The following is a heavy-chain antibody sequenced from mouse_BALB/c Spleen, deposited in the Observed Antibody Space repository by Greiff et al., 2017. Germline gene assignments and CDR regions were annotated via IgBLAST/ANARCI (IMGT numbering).Heavy chain of an antibody. CDR3: AWGTETQYYFDY. J-gene: IGHJ2*01. CDR1: GYTFTDYA. CDR2: ISTYYGDA. D-gene: IGHD3-2*02. V-gene: IGHV1S137*01. Sequence: VQLQQSGAELVRPGVSVKISCKGSGYTFTDYAMHWVKQSHAKSLEWIGVISTYYGDASYNQKFKGKATMTVDKSSSTAYMELASLTSEDSAIYSCAWGTETQYYFDYWGQGTTVTVSS.